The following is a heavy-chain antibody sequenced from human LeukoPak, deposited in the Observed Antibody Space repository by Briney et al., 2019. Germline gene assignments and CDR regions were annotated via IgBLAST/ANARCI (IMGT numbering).Heavy chain of an antibody. CDR1: GGTFSSYA. Sequence: SVKVSCTASGGTFSSYAISWVRQAPGQGLEWMGGIIPIFGTANYAQKFQGRVTITADESTSTAYMELSSLRSEDTAVYYCARVPVGYCSSTSCYRHYYYYGMDVWGQGTTVTVSS. CDR3: ARVPVGYCSSTSCYRHYYYYGMDV. CDR2: IIPIFGTA. D-gene: IGHD2-2*02. V-gene: IGHV1-69*13. J-gene: IGHJ6*02.